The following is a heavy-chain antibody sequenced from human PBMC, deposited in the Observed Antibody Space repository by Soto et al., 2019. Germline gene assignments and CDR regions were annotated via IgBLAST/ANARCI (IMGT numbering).Heavy chain of an antibody. Sequence: QVQLVESGGGVVQPGRSLRLSCAASGFTFSSYAMHWVRQAPGKGLEWVAVISYDGSNKYYADSVKGRFTISRDNSKNTLYRKMNSLRAEETAVYYCARGGGLRYFDWPLDYWGQGTLVTVSS. CDR1: GFTFSSYA. V-gene: IGHV3-30-3*01. CDR2: ISYDGSNK. CDR3: ARGGGLRYFDWPLDY. J-gene: IGHJ4*02. D-gene: IGHD3-9*01.